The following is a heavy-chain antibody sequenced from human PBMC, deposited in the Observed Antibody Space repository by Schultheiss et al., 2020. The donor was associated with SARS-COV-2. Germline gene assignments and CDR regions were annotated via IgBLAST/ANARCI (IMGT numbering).Heavy chain of an antibody. J-gene: IGHJ4*02. CDR3: ARARAGIDTTSRGIDY. V-gene: IGHV4-39*01. CDR1: GGSISSSSYY. D-gene: IGHD3-10*01. CDR2: IYYSGST. Sequence: SQTLSLTCTVSGGSISSSSYYWSWIRQPPGKGLEWVGSIYYSGSTYYNPSLKSQVSMSVDTSKNQFSLKLSSVTAADTAVYYCARARAGIDTTSRGIDYWGQGTLVTVSS.